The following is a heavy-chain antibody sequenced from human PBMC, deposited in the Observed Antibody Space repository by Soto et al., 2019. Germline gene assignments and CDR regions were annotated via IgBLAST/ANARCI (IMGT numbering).Heavy chain of an antibody. CDR3: TRDGGGRYYGGSDN. J-gene: IGHJ4*02. D-gene: IGHD1-26*01. CDR1: GFNFSTYW. CDR2: INSDGTIT. V-gene: IGHV3-74*01. Sequence: EVHLVESGGGLVQPGGCLRLSCATSGFNFSTYWVHWVRQVPGKGLVWVSRINSDGTITDYADSVKGRFTTSRDNAKKTLYLEMNSLRADDTAIYYCTRDGGGRYYGGSDNWGQGTLVTVSS.